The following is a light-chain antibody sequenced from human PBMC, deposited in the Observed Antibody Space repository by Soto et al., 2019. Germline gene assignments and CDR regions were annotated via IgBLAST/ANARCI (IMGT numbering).Light chain of an antibody. Sequence: QSVLTQPASASGSPGQSVTISCTGTSSDVGGYNYVSWYQQHPGKAPKLMIYEVSKRPSGVPDRFSGSKSGNTASLTVSGLQAEDEADYYCSSYAGCNNYNYVFGTGTKVTVL. J-gene: IGLJ1*01. CDR1: SSDVGGYNY. V-gene: IGLV2-8*01. CDR2: EVS. CDR3: SSYAGCNNYNYV.